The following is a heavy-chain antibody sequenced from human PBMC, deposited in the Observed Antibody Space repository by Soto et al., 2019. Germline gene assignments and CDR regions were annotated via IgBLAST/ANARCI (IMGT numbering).Heavy chain of an antibody. D-gene: IGHD2-2*01. V-gene: IGHV1-69*01. Sequence: QVQLVQSGAEVKKPGSSVKVSCKASGGTFSNYAISWVRQAPGQGLEWMGGIIPISGTANYAQKFQGRVTNTAGESTSTAYMELSSLRSEDTAVYYCARSQGSSTSLEIYYYYYYGMDDWGQGTTVTVSS. CDR2: IIPISGTA. J-gene: IGHJ6*02. CDR1: GGTFSNYA. CDR3: ARSQGSSTSLEIYYYYYYGMDD.